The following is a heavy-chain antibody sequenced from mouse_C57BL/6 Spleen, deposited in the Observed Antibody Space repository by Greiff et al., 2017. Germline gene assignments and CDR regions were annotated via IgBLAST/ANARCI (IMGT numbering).Heavy chain of an antibody. CDR3: ASMIKRYFDV. V-gene: IGHV1-42*01. CDR2: INPSTGGT. CDR1: GYSFTGYY. Sequence: VQLKESGPELVKPGASVKISCKASGYSFTGYYMNWVKQSPEKSLEWIGEINPSTGGTTYNQKFKAKATLTVDKSSSTAYMQLKSLTSEDSAVYYCASMIKRYFDVWGTGTTVTVSS. D-gene: IGHD2-4*01. J-gene: IGHJ1*03.